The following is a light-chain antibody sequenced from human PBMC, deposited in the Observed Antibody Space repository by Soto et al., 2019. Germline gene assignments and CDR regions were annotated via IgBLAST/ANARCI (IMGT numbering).Light chain of an antibody. J-gene: IGKJ1*01. Sequence: EVVLTQFPGTLSLSPGERATLSCRASQTITGTYLAWYQQKPGQAPRLLIHGASTRATGIPDRFSGGATGIDFNLNISRVAPEDSAMYYCQQYGRSRRSTFGQGTKVEVK. V-gene: IGKV3-20*01. CDR2: GAS. CDR3: QQYGRSRRST. CDR1: QTITGTY.